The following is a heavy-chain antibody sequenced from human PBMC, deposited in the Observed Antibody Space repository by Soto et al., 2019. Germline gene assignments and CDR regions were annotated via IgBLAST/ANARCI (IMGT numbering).Heavy chain of an antibody. Sequence: GGSLRLSCAASGFTFDDYAMHWVRQAPGKGLEWVSGISWNSGSIGYADSVKGRFTISRDNAKNSLNLQMNSLRAEDTDLYYCAKDADGSGGYYVDVWGKGTTVTVSS. CDR3: AKDADGSGGYYVDV. D-gene: IGHD3-10*01. CDR2: ISWNSGSI. J-gene: IGHJ6*03. V-gene: IGHV3-9*01. CDR1: GFTFDDYA.